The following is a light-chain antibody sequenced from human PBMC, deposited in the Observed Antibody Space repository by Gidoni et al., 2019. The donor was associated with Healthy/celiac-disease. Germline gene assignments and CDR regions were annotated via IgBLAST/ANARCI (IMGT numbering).Light chain of an antibody. CDR3: CSYAGSRV. J-gene: IGLJ3*02. Sequence: QSALTQPASVSGSPGQSITISCTGTSSDVGSYNLVSWYQQHPGKAPKLMIYEVSKRPSGVSNRFSGSKSGNTASLTISGLQAEDEADYYCCSYAGSRVFGGGTKLTVX. V-gene: IGLV2-23*02. CDR1: SSDVGSYNL. CDR2: EVS.